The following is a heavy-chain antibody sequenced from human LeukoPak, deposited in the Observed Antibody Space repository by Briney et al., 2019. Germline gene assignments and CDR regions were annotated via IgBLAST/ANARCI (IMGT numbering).Heavy chain of an antibody. CDR1: GFTFRSYA. CDR2: INSDGSRP. Sequence: GGALRLSCVASGFTFRSYAMSWVRQAPGEGLVWVSRINSDGSRPNYADCVKGRFTISRDNAKNTVFLQMNSLRAEDAAVYYCARVITGSTYGQFDYWGQGALATVSS. D-gene: IGHD5-18*01. J-gene: IGHJ4*02. CDR3: ARVITGSTYGQFDY. V-gene: IGHV3-74*01.